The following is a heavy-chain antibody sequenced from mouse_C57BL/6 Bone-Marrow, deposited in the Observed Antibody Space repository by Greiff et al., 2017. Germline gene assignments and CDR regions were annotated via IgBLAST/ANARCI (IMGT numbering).Heavy chain of an antibody. D-gene: IGHD2-1*01. Sequence: QVQLQQSGPELVKPGASVKISCKASGYAFSSSWMNWVKQRPGKGLEWIGRIYPGDGDTNYNGKFKGEATLTADKSSSTAYMQLSSLTSEDSAVYFCARGDYGNYARYFDVWGTGTTVTVSS. J-gene: IGHJ1*03. CDR3: ARGDYGNYARYFDV. CDR2: IYPGDGDT. CDR1: GYAFSSSW. V-gene: IGHV1-82*01.